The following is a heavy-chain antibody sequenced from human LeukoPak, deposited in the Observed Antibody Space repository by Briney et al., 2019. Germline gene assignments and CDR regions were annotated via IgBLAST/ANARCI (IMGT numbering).Heavy chain of an antibody. D-gene: IGHD2-21*02. J-gene: IGHJ2*01. Sequence: SETLSLTCTASGGSISSGDYYWSWIRQPPGKGLEWIGYIYYSGSTYYNSSLKSRVTISVDTSKNQFSLKLSSVTAADTAVYYCARRARLLSYWHFDLWGRGTLVTVSS. V-gene: IGHV4-30-4*01. CDR1: GGSISSGDYY. CDR2: IYYSGST. CDR3: ARRARLLSYWHFDL.